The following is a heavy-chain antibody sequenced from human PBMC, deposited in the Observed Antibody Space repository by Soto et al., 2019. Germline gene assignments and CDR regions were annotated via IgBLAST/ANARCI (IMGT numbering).Heavy chain of an antibody. CDR3: AREVEGSYSPADF. Sequence: XSVKVSCKTSGYTFTDHGIDWVRQAPGQGLEWVGWVSSYNGNTNYAYNLKDRVIMTTDASTSTAYMELRGLRSDDTAVYYCAREVEGSYSPADFWGQGTPVTVSS. CDR2: VSSYNGNT. J-gene: IGHJ4*02. CDR1: GYTFTDHG. V-gene: IGHV1-18*01. D-gene: IGHD3-10*01.